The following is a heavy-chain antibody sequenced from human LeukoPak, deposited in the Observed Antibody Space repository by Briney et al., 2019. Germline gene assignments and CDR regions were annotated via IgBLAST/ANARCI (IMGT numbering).Heavy chain of an antibody. J-gene: IGHJ4*02. V-gene: IGHV4-34*01. CDR2: INHSGST. D-gene: IGHD1-1*01. CDR3: ARWNDRFDY. CDR1: GGSFSGYY. Sequence: SETLSLTCAVYGGSFSGYYWSWIRQPPGKGLEWIGEINHSGSTNYNPSLKSRVTISVDTSKNQFSLKLSSVTAADTAVYYCARWNDRFDYWGQGTLVTVPS.